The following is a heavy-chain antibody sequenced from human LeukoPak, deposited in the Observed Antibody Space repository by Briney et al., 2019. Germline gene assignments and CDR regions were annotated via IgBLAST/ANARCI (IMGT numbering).Heavy chain of an antibody. CDR3: AKDNSYTTFDY. Sequence: GGSLRLSCAASGFTFNNYAMNWVRQAPGKGLEWVSSISGSGGNTYYADSVKGRFTISRDNSKNTLYLQMNSLRAEDTAVYYCAKDNSYTTFDYWGQGTLVTVSS. CDR2: ISGSGGNT. D-gene: IGHD4-23*01. V-gene: IGHV3-23*01. J-gene: IGHJ4*02. CDR1: GFTFNNYA.